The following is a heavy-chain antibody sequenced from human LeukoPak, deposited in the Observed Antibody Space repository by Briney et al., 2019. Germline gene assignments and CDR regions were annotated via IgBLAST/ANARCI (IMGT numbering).Heavy chain of an antibody. CDR3: ARSVTAANWFDP. CDR1: GFTFSSYT. Sequence: GGSLRLSCAASGFTFSSYTMNWVRQAPGKGLEWISSISGSSSTYIYYSGSVQGRFTISRDNAKNSLSLQMNSLRAEDTAVYYCARSVTAANWFDPWGQGTLVTVSS. J-gene: IGHJ5*02. CDR2: ISGSSSTYI. V-gene: IGHV3-21*01. D-gene: IGHD2-21*02.